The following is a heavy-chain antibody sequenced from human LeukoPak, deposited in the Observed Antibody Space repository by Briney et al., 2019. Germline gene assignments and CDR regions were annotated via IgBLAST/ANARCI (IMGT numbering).Heavy chain of an antibody. CDR1: GYTFIRYA. CDR2: INMYTANP. V-gene: IGHV7-4-1*02. D-gene: IGHD3-16*01. J-gene: IGHJ4*02. CDR3: ARHDNDDDFDY. Sequence: ASVKISCKASGYTFIRYAINWLRQVPGQGLEWMGWINMYTANPAYAQGFTERFVFSLDTSVSTAYLEISNLKAEDTAVYYCARHDNDDDFDYWGQGTLVTVSS.